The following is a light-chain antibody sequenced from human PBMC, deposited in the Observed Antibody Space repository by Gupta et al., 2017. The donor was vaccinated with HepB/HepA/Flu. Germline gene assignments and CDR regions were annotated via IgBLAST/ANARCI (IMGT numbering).Light chain of an antibody. Sequence: QSALTQPRSVSGSPGQSVTISCTGSSSDVGSYNSVSWYQQHPGKAPKLLIYDVNKRPSGVPDRFSGSKSGNTASLTISGLQAEDEGDYHCCSEAGTCIVGVFGGGTKLTVL. J-gene: IGLJ2*01. V-gene: IGLV2-11*01. CDR1: SSDVGSYNS. CDR3: CSEAGTCIVGV. CDR2: DVN.